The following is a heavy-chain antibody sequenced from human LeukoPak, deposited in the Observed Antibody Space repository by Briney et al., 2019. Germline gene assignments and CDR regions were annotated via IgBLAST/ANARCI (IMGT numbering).Heavy chain of an antibody. V-gene: IGHV2-5*02. Sequence: SGPTLVNPTQTLXLTCTFSGFSLSTSGVGVGWLRQPPGKALEWLGFIYWDDDKRYSPSLKSRLTITRSTSQNQVVLTMTNMDPVDTATYYCAHRSVAAAGYYFDYWGQGTLVTVSS. J-gene: IGHJ4*02. CDR2: IYWDDDK. D-gene: IGHD6-13*01. CDR1: GFSLSTSGVG. CDR3: AHRSVAAAGYYFDY.